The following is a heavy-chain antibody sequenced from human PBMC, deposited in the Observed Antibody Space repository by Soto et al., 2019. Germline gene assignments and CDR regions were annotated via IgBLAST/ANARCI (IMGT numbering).Heavy chain of an antibody. CDR3: ARGRYCLTGRCFPNWFDS. CDR1: GDSISTVDYF. J-gene: IGHJ5*01. CDR2: IYKSTTT. V-gene: IGHV4-30-4*01. Sequence: PSATLSLPCSVSGDSISTVDYFWAWIRQPPGQALEYIGYIYKSTTTYYNPSFEGRVAISLDTSKSQFSLTVTSVTAADTAVYFCARGRYCLTGRCFPNWFDSWGQGTLVTVSS. D-gene: IGHD2-15*01.